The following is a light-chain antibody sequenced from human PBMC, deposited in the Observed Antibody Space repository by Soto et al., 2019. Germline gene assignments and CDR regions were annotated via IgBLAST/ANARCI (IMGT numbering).Light chain of an antibody. CDR2: GAA. V-gene: IGKV3-15*01. CDR1: ESIGNN. J-gene: IGKJ5*01. Sequence: ERVMTQSRATLSISPGERATLFCRASESIGNNLAWYQQKPGQAPRLLIYGAATRATGIPARFSGSGSGTDFTLTISSLQPEDFAVYYCQQRSNWPPSITFGQGTRLEIK. CDR3: QQRSNWPPSIT.